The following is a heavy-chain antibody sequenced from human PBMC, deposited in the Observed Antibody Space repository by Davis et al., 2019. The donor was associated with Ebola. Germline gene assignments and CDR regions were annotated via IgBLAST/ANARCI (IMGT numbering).Heavy chain of an antibody. J-gene: IGHJ4*02. D-gene: IGHD6-13*01. CDR1: GFTFSSYS. V-gene: IGHV3-33*08. CDR2: IWYDGSNK. CDR3: ARAPGSSSWYFDY. Sequence: GGSLRLSCAASGFTFSSYSMNWVRQAPGKGLEWVAVIWYDGSNKYYADSVKGRFTISRDNSKNTLYLQMNSLRAEDTAVYYCARAPGSSSWYFDYWGQGTLVTVSS.